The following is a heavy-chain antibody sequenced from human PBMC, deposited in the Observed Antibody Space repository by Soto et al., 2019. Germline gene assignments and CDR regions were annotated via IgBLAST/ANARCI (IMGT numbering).Heavy chain of an antibody. Sequence: QVQLQESGPGLVKPSETLSLTCTVSGGSISSYYWSWIRQPPGKGLEWIGYIYYSGSTNYNPSLKSRVTISVDTSKKQFSLKLSSVTAADTAVYYCARDRGCSSTSCYYFDYWGQGTLVTVSS. CDR2: IYYSGST. V-gene: IGHV4-59*01. D-gene: IGHD2-2*01. J-gene: IGHJ4*02. CDR1: GGSISSYY. CDR3: ARDRGCSSTSCYYFDY.